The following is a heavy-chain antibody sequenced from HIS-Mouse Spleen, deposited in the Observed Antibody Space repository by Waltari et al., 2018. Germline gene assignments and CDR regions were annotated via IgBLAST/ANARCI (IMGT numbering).Heavy chain of an antibody. CDR2: ISAYNGNT. J-gene: IGHJ3*02. CDR3: ARAAGDYYDSSGYDAFDI. Sequence: QVQLVQSGAEVKKPGASVKVSCKASGYTFTSYGISWVRQAPGQGLEWMGWISAYNGNTNYAQKLQGRGTIATDTSTSTAYMELRSLRSDDTAVYYCARAAGDYYDSSGYDAFDIWGQGTMVTVSS. D-gene: IGHD3-22*01. V-gene: IGHV1-18*01. CDR1: GYTFTSYG.